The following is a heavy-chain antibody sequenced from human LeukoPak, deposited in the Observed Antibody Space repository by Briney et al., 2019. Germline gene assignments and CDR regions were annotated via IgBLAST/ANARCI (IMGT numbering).Heavy chain of an antibody. CDR2: IYYSGST. CDR3: ARHLTGPYGDYDNWFDP. J-gene: IGHJ5*02. D-gene: IGHD4-17*01. CDR1: GGSISSSSYY. Sequence: PSETLSLTCTVSGGSISSSSYYWGWIRQPPGKGLEWIGSIYYSGSTYYNPSLKSRVTISVDTSKNQFSLKLSSVTAADTAVYYCARHLTGPYGDYDNWFDPWGQGTLVTVSS. V-gene: IGHV4-39*07.